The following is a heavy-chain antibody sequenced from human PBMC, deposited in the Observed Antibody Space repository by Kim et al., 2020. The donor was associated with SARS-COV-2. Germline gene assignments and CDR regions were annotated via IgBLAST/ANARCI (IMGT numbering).Heavy chain of an antibody. Sequence: SVKVSCKASGGTFSSYTISWVRQAPGQGLEWMGRIIPILVIANYAQKFQGRVTITADKSTSTAYMELSSLRSEDTAVYYCATTHMIVVVIDAFDIWGQGTLLNVSS. CDR1: GGTFSSYT. J-gene: IGHJ3*02. CDR2: IIPILVIA. D-gene: IGHD3-22*01. CDR3: ATTHMIVVVIDAFDI. V-gene: IGHV1-69*02.